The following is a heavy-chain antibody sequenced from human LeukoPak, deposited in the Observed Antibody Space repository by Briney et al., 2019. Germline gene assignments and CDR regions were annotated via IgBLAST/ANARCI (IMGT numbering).Heavy chain of an antibody. V-gene: IGHV3-7*03. D-gene: IGHD3-16*01. CDR1: DFTFGSFG. CDR3: ARGGGLDV. J-gene: IGHJ6*02. Sequence: GGPLRLSCQAPDFTFGSFGMNWARQAPGKGLEWVASINHNGNVNYYVDSVKGRFTISRDNAKNSLYLQMSNLRAEDTAVYFCARGGGLDVWGQGATVTVSS. CDR2: INHNGNVN.